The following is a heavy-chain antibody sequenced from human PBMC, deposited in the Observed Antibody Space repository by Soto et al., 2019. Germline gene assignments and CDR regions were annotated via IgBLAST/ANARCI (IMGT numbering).Heavy chain of an antibody. Sequence: PAXPQTLTCTVSGDSIRSSTYHWGWIRQPPGKGLEWIGSIYYSGSTYYNPSLKSRVTISVDMSKNQFSLNLSSVTAMYYCARHHRYDFWSGPPQAWFDPWGQGTLVTVSS. CDR3: ARHHRYDFWSGPPQAWFDP. D-gene: IGHD3-3*01. J-gene: IGHJ5*02. CDR1: GDSIRSSTYH. V-gene: IGHV4-39*01. CDR2: IYYSGST.